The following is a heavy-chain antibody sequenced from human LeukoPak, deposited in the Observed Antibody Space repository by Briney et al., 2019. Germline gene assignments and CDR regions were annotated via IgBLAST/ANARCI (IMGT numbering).Heavy chain of an antibody. CDR2: IKKDGSEK. V-gene: IGHV3-7*01. CDR1: GFTFSSYW. D-gene: IGHD5-18*01. CDR3: ARHLSGITGYTYGRGIDY. J-gene: IGHJ4*02. Sequence: GGSLRLSCAASGFTFSSYWMSWVRQAPGKGLEWVANIKKDGSEKYYVDSVKGRFTISKDNAKTSLYLQMNSLRAEDTAVYYCARHLSGITGYTYGRGIDYWGQGTLVTVSS.